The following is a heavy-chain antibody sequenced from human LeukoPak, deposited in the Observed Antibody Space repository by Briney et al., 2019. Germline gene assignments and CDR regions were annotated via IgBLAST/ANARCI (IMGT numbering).Heavy chain of an antibody. Sequence: SETLSLTCTVSGGSISSYYWTWIRQPPGKGLEWVGYIYYSGNTNHNPSLKSRVTISVDTSKSQFSLKLSSVAAADTAVYYCACLSSNGRRAFDIWGQGTMVTVSS. CDR3: ACLSSNGRRAFDI. J-gene: IGHJ3*02. V-gene: IGHV4-59*08. CDR2: IYYSGNT. CDR1: GGSISSYY. D-gene: IGHD2-8*01.